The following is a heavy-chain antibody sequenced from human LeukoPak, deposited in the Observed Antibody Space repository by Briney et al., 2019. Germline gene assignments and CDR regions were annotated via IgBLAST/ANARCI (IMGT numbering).Heavy chain of an antibody. CDR3: ARETSSRYFDF. D-gene: IGHD6-6*01. CDR1: GYTFTGYY. J-gene: IGHJ4*02. CDR2: MNPKSGKT. V-gene: IGHV1-8*03. Sequence: GASVKVSCKASGYTFTGYYMHWVRQAPGQGLEWMGWMNPKSGKTGYAQKFQGRVTIIRNTSISTAYMELSSLRSEDTAVYYCARETSSRYFDFWGQGTLLTVSS.